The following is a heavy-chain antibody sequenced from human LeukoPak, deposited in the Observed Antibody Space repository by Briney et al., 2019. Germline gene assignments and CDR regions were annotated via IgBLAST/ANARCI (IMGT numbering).Heavy chain of an antibody. J-gene: IGHJ6*02. V-gene: IGHV3-30*18. CDR1: GFTFSSYG. CDR3: AKDSYGMDV. Sequence: GGSLILSCAASGFTFSSYGMHWVRQAPGKGLEWVAVISYDGSNKYYADSVKGRFTISRDNSKNTLYLQMNSLRAEDTAVYYCAKDSYGMDVWGQGTTVTVSS. CDR2: ISYDGSNK.